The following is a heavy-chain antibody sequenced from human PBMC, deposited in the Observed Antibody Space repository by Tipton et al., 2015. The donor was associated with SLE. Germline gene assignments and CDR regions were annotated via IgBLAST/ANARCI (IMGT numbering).Heavy chain of an antibody. J-gene: IGHJ4*02. CDR1: GFTFDDYA. CDR2: ISWNSGSI. CDR3: AKEDTTMDAIDY. V-gene: IGHV3-9*01. Sequence: AVSGFTFDDYAMHWVRQAPGKGLEWVSGISWNSGSIGYADSVKGRFTISRDNAKNSLYPQMNSLRTEDTALYYCAKEDTTMDAIDYWGQGTLVTVSS. D-gene: IGHD5-18*01.